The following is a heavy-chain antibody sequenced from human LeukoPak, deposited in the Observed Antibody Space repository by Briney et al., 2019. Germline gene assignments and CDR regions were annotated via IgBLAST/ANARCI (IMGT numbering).Heavy chain of an antibody. D-gene: IGHD3-3*01. Sequence: PGGFLRPSCAASGLSSTIYWMHWVRQVPGKGLVWVSRIKLDENTAYYADFVKGRFTISRDDAKTTVYLQMNSLRAEDSAVYYCARDRPFWNWGQGTLVTVSS. CDR1: GLSSTIYW. CDR2: IKLDENTA. V-gene: IGHV3-74*01. CDR3: ARDRPFWN. J-gene: IGHJ4*02.